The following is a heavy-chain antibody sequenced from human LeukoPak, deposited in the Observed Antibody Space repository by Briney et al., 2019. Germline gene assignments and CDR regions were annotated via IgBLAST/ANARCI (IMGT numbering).Heavy chain of an antibody. Sequence: PGGSLRLSYAASGFTVITNDMTGGRQAPGKGLEWVSVLYSDGNTKYSAPVQGRFTISRDNSKNTLYLEMNSLSPDDTAVYYCARGVEPLAANTLAYWGQGTLVTVSS. CDR2: LYSDGNT. CDR1: GFTVITND. D-gene: IGHD1-14*01. CDR3: ARGVEPLAANTLAY. V-gene: IGHV3-53*01. J-gene: IGHJ4*02.